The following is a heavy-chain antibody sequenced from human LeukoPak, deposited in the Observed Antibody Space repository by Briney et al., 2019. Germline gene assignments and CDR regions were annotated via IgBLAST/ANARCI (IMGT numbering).Heavy chain of an antibody. CDR3: ARGAIVVVPAAVDY. J-gene: IGHJ4*02. D-gene: IGHD2-2*01. Sequence: GSLRLSCAASGFTFSSYAMHWVRQAPGEGLEWVAVISYDGSNKYYADSVKGRFTISRDNSKNTLYLQMNSLRAEDTAVYYCARGAIVVVPAAVDYWGQGTLVTVSS. CDR1: GFTFSSYA. CDR2: ISYDGSNK. V-gene: IGHV3-30-3*01.